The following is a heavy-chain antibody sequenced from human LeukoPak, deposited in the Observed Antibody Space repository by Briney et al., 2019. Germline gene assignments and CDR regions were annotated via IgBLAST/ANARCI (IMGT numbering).Heavy chain of an antibody. Sequence: GASVKVSCKTSVYSFSTYFMHWVRQAPGQGLEWMGWINTNTGNPTYAQGFTGRFVFSLDTSVSTAYLQISSLKAEDTAVYYCVRVLREGGLFDPGGQGTLVTVSS. D-gene: IGHD3-10*01. CDR3: VRVLREGGLFDP. CDR1: VYSFSTYF. J-gene: IGHJ5*02. CDR2: INTNTGNP. V-gene: IGHV7-4-1*02.